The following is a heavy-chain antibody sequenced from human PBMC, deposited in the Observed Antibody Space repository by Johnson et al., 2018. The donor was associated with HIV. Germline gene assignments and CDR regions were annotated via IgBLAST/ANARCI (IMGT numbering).Heavy chain of an antibody. D-gene: IGHD2-15*01. CDR1: GFTFSSYG. CDR2: IGTAGDT. J-gene: IGHJ3*02. CDR3: ARAVCRGGRCYSHDAFDI. Sequence: VQLVESGGGVVQPGRSLRLSCAASGFTFSSYGMHWVRQAPGKGLEWVSGIGTAGDTYYPGSVKGRFTISRENAKNSLYLQMNNLRAGDTAVYYCARAVCRGGRCYSHDAFDIWGQGTMVSVSS. V-gene: IGHV3-13*01.